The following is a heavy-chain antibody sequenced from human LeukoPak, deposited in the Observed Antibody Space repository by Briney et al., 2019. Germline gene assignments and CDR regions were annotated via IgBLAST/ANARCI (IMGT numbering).Heavy chain of an antibody. Sequence: ASVKVSCKASGYTFTSYDINWVRQATGQGLEWMGWINPNSGGTNYAQKFQGRVTMTRDTSISTAYMELSRLRSDDTAVYYCARDSKACSGGSCYPKNWFDPWGQGTLVTVSS. CDR2: INPNSGGT. CDR3: ARDSKACSGGSCYPKNWFDP. CDR1: GYTFTSYD. D-gene: IGHD2-15*01. V-gene: IGHV1-2*02. J-gene: IGHJ5*02.